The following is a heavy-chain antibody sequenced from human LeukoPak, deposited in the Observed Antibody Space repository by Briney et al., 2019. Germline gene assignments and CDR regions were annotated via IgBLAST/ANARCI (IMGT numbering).Heavy chain of an antibody. J-gene: IGHJ4*02. CDR2: INPNSGGT. CDR1: GYTFTGYY. Sequence: ASVKLSCKPSGYTFTGYYMNWVRQSPGQRLEWLGCINPNSGGTNYAQKFQGRITMTRDTSISTAYIELSRLRCDDTAVYYCARVGRCSSTSCYAVFDYWGQGTLVTVSS. CDR3: ARVGRCSSTSCYAVFDY. V-gene: IGHV1-2*02. D-gene: IGHD2-2*01.